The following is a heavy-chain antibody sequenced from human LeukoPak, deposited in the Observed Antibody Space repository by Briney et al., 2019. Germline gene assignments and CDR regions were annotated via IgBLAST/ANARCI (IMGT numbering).Heavy chain of an antibody. CDR2: INPSGGST. Sequence: ASVKVSCKASGGTFSSYAISWVRQAPGQGLEWMGIINPSGGSTSYAQKFQGRVTMTRDTSTSTVYMELSSLRSEDTAVYYCARDSRSDSSSWIDYWGQGTLVTVSS. D-gene: IGHD6-13*01. V-gene: IGHV1-46*01. CDR3: ARDSRSDSSSWIDY. CDR1: GGTFSSYA. J-gene: IGHJ4*02.